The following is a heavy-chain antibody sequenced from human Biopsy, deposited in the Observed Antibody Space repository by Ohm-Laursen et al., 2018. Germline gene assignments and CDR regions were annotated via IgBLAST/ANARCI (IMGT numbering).Heavy chain of an antibody. J-gene: IGHJ1*01. CDR3: ATKLTGYFHH. Sequence: SVKVSCKAPGGTFSNYGVNWVRQAPGQGLEWLGGNSPSFGTGNYAQKFQDRVTVAADTSTSTATMELRSLRSDDTAVYYCATKLTGYFHHWGQGTLVIVSS. CDR1: GGTFSNYG. D-gene: IGHD3-9*01. CDR2: NSPSFGTG. V-gene: IGHV1-69*06.